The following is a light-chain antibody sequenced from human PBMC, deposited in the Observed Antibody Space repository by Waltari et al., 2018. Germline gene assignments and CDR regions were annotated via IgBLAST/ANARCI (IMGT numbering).Light chain of an antibody. CDR2: GTS. CDR3: QHRDHWPPDAT. Sequence: EIVLTQSPGTLSLSPGERATISCRASRSVSNPHLAWYQQKPGPAPRLLIYGTSTRATGIPARFSGSGSGTDFTLTISSLEAEDFAVYYCQHRDHWPPDATFGPGTKVDI. CDR1: RSVSNPH. J-gene: IGKJ3*01. V-gene: IGKV3D-20*02.